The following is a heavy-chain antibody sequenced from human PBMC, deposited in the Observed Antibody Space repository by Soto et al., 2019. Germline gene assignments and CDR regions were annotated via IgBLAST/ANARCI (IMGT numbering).Heavy chain of an antibody. CDR2: INHSGST. CDR1: AGSFSGYY. J-gene: IGHJ6*03. D-gene: IGHD3-3*01. V-gene: IGHV4-34*01. Sequence: PSETLSLTCAVYAGSFSGYYWTWIRQSPGKGLEWIGEINHSGSTKYNPSLMSRVTLSVDTSKSQFSLKLSSVTAADTAVYYCARGSGNYNFWSGYSPRADYYMDVWGKGTTVTVSS. CDR3: ARGSGNYNFWSGYSPRADYYMDV.